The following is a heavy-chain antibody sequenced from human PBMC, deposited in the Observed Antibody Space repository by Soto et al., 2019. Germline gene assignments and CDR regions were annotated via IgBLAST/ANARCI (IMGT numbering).Heavy chain of an antibody. D-gene: IGHD2-15*01. J-gene: IGHJ4*02. CDR3: AAFCSGGDCDSFDY. CDR1: GFTFDEYA. CDR2: ISWNSADI. V-gene: IGHV3-9*01. Sequence: GGSLRLSCAASGFTFDEYAMHWVRQAPGKGLEWVSGISWNSADIDYVDSVKGRFTISRDNAQNSLHLEMNSLRAEGTALYYCAAFCSGGDCDSFDYGRQRTQVTVSS.